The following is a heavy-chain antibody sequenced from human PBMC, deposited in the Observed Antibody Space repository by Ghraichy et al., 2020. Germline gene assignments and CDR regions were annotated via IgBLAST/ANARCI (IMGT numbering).Heavy chain of an antibody. CDR2: ISRNGRDT. V-gene: IGHV3-11*06. CDR3: VREGQELGKSGFDL. Sequence: GGSLRLSCAASGFTFSDYYMSWIRQAPGKGLEWVSLISRNGRDTNYADSVRGRFTISRDNAKNSLYLQLNTLRVEDTAVYYCVREGQELGKSGFDLWGQGTLVTVSS. J-gene: IGHJ5*02. CDR1: GFTFSDYY. D-gene: IGHD1-7*01.